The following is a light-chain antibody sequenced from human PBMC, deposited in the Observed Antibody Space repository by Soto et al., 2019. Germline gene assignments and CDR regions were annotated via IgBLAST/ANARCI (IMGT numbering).Light chain of an antibody. CDR1: QSVSSN. Sequence: EIVMTQSPATLSVSPGERATLSCRASQSVSSNLAWYQQKPGQAPRLLIYGASTRATGIPARFSGSGSGTEFTLTISSLQSVDFAVYYCQQYNNWPPRGLTFGGGTKVEIK. V-gene: IGKV3-15*01. CDR3: QQYNNWPPRGLT. J-gene: IGKJ4*01. CDR2: GAS.